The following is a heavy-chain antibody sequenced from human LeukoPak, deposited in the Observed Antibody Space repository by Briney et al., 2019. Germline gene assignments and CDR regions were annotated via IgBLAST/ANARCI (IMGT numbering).Heavy chain of an antibody. CDR1: GGSIRSYY. CDR3: ARLRCSGGSCYSGRYWFDP. CDR2: IYYSGST. J-gene: IGHJ5*02. D-gene: IGHD2-15*01. Sequence: SETLSLTCTVSGGSIRSYYWSWIRQPPGKGLEWIGYIYYSGSTNYNPSLKSRVTISVDTSKNQFSLKLSSVTAADTAVYYCARLRCSGGSCYSGRYWFDPWGQGTLVTVSS. V-gene: IGHV4-59*08.